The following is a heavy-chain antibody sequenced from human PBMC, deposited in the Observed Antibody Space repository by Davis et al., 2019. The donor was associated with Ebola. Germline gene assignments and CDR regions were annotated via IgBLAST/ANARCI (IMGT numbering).Heavy chain of an antibody. D-gene: IGHD6-13*01. J-gene: IGHJ5*02. Sequence: MPSETLSLTCTVSGGSISSSSYYWGWIRQPPGKGLEWIGSIYYSGSTYYNPYLKSRVTISVDTSKNQFSLKLSPVTAADTAVYYCASRQAAPDRGPWFDPWGQGTLVTVSS. CDR1: GGSISSSSYY. CDR2: IYYSGST. CDR3: ASRQAAPDRGPWFDP. V-gene: IGHV4-39*01.